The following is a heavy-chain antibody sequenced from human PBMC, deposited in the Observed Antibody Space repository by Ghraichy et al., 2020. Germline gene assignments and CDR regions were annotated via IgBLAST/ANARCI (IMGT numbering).Heavy chain of an antibody. CDR2: FGSGGNI. V-gene: IGHV3-48*02. Sequence: GGSLRLSCATSGFTFSTYSLNWVRQAPGKGLEWVAYFGSGGNIYYADSVRGRFTISRDNAKNSLTLQMDSLRDEDTAVYYCARDRSGAWRPDAFDFWGKGTMVIVSS. CDR1: GFTFSTYS. D-gene: IGHD2-21*02. CDR3: ARDRSGAWRPDAFDF. J-gene: IGHJ3*01.